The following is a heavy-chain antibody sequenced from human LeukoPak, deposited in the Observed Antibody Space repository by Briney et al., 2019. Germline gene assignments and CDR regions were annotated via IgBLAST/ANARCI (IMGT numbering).Heavy chain of an antibody. V-gene: IGHV4-59*01. D-gene: IGHD3-16*02. CDR1: GGSISSYY. Sequence: SETLSLTCTVSGGSISSYYWSWLRQPPGKGLEWIGYIYYSGSTNYNPSLKSRVTISVDTSKNQFSLKLSSVTAADTAVYYCARRITFGGVIPNAFDYWGQGTLVTVSS. CDR2: IYYSGST. CDR3: ARRITFGGVIPNAFDY. J-gene: IGHJ4*02.